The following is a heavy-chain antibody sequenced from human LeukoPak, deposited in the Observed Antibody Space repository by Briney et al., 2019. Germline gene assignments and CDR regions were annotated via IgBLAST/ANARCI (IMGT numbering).Heavy chain of an antibody. CDR2: ISYDGSNK. D-gene: IGHD6-13*01. CDR1: GFTFSSYG. V-gene: IGHV3-30*18. CDR3: AKPGAGIAAAGYSGPLDY. Sequence: GGSLRLSCAASGFTFSSYGMHWVRQAPGKGLEWVAVISYDGSNKYYADSVKGRFTISRDNSKNTLYLQMNSLRAEDTAVYYCAKPGAGIAAAGYSGPLDYWGQGTLVTVSS. J-gene: IGHJ4*02.